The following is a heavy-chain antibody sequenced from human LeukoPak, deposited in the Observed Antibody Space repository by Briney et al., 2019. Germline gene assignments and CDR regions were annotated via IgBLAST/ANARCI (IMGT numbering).Heavy chain of an antibody. V-gene: IGHV4-34*01. D-gene: IGHD3-10*01. CDR1: GGSFSGYY. CDR3: ARKYGSAPNWFDH. CDR2: INHSGST. J-gene: IGHJ5*02. Sequence: SETLSLTCAVYGGSFSGYYWSWIRQPPGKGLEWIGEINHSGSTNYNPSLKSRVTISVDTSKNQFSLKLSSVTAADTAVYYCARKYGSAPNWFDHWGQGTLVTVSS.